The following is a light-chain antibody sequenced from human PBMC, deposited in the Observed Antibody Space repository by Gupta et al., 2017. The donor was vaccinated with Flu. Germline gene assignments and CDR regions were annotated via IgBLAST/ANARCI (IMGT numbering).Light chain of an antibody. CDR3: HQYGGSPNT. Sequence: EIVLTQSPGTLSLPQAEGATLSCRASHSVTSSYLNWYQQKPGQSPRLLIYGASSRATGIPDRFSGSGSGTDFTLTISRLEAEDFAVYYCHQYGGSPNTFGPGTKLE. V-gene: IGKV3-20*01. CDR2: GAS. J-gene: IGKJ2*01. CDR1: HSVTSSY.